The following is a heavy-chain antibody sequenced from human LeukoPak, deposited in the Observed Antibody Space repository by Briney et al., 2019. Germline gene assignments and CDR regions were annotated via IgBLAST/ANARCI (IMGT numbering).Heavy chain of an antibody. J-gene: IGHJ4*02. V-gene: IGHV1-69*06. CDR1: GGTFSSYA. CDR2: IIPIFGTA. CDR3: ARAYSGYDLDY. Sequence: RWASVKVSCTASGGTFSSYAISWVRQAPGQGLEWMGGIIPIFGTANYAQKFQGRVTITADKSTSTAYMELSSLRSEDTAVYYCARAYSGYDLDYWGQGTLVTVSS. D-gene: IGHD5-12*01.